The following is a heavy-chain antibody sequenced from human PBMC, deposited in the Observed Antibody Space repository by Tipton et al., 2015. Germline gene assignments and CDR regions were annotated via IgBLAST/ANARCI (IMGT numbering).Heavy chain of an antibody. CDR1: GASLSNYY. D-gene: IGHD4-23*01. CDR2: IYSSGST. Sequence: TLSLTCTVSGASLSNYYWNWIRQPPGKGLEWIGYIYSSGSTNSNPSLKSRVTISVDTSKTQFSLKMSSVTASDTAVYYCARARGRHGGLFDSWGQGILVTASS. J-gene: IGHJ4*02. CDR3: ARARGRHGGLFDS. V-gene: IGHV4-59*01.